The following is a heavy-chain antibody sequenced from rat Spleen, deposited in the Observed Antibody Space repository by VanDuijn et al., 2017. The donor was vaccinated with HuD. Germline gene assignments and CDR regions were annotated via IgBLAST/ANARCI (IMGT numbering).Heavy chain of an antibody. CDR1: GLPFSTAW. CDR2: IKAKSYNYAT. V-gene: IGHV6-6*01. Sequence: EVQVLESGGGLVQPGNSLKLSCATSGLPFSTAWMYWYRQFPEKRLEWVARIKAKSYNYATDYTESVKGRFTISRDDSKSSIYLQMNNLKEEDTAIYYCLTTTFDYWGQGVMVTVSS. CDR3: LTTTFDY. J-gene: IGHJ2*01. D-gene: IGHD1-10*01.